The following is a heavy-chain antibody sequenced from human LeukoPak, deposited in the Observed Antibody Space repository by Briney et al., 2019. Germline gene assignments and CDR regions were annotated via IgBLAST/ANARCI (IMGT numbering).Heavy chain of an antibody. Sequence: ASVKVSCKASGGTFSSYAISWVRQAPGQGLEWMGRIIPIFGTANYAQKFQGRVTITTDGSTSTAYMELRSLRSEDTAVYYCARGPVAAAGTRFADYWGQGTLVTVSS. V-gene: IGHV1-69*05. CDR1: GGTFSSYA. CDR3: ARGPVAAAGTRFADY. CDR2: IIPIFGTA. J-gene: IGHJ4*02. D-gene: IGHD6-13*01.